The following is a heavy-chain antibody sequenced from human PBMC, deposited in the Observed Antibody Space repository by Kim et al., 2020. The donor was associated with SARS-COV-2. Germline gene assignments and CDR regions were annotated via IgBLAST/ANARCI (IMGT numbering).Heavy chain of an antibody. D-gene: IGHD3-10*01. V-gene: IGHV5-51*01. CDR3: ARKIRGVSLLWFGEEDNWFDP. J-gene: IGHJ5*02. Sequence: GESLKISCKGSGYSFTSYWIGWVRQMPGKGLEWMGIIYPGDSDTRYSPSFQGQVTISADKSISTAYLQSSSLKASDTAMYYCARKIRGVSLLWFGEEDNWFDPWGQGTLVTVSS. CDR1: GYSFTSYW. CDR2: IYPGDSDT.